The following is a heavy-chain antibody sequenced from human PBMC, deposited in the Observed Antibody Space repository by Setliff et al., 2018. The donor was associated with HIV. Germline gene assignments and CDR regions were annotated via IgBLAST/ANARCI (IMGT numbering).Heavy chain of an antibody. Sequence: SVKVSCKPSGGTFSSYGISWVRQAPGQGLEWMGAIIPMFGTGFYAQKFQGRVTITTDESRTTSYMELSSLRFEDTAVYFCARVAHSSSYHYYGMDVWGQGTTVTVSS. CDR2: IIPMFGTG. J-gene: IGHJ6*02. CDR3: ARVAHSSSYHYYGMDV. D-gene: IGHD6-19*01. V-gene: IGHV1-69*05. CDR1: GGTFSSYG.